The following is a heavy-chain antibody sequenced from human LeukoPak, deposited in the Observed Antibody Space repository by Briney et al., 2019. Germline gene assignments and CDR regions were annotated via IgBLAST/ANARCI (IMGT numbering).Heavy chain of an antibody. D-gene: IGHD3-22*01. Sequence: GGSLRLSCAASGFTFSNYAMSWVRQAPGKGLEWVSAISGSGGSTYYADSVKGRFTISRDNSKNTLYLQMNSLRAEDTAVYYCAKDHYDSSGYYYGFDYWGQGTLVTVSS. V-gene: IGHV3-23*01. CDR1: GFTFSNYA. J-gene: IGHJ4*02. CDR2: ISGSGGST. CDR3: AKDHYDSSGYYYGFDY.